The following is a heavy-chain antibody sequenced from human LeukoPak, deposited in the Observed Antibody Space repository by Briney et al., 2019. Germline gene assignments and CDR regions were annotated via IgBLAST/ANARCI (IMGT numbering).Heavy chain of an antibody. J-gene: IGHJ5*02. CDR3: ARGVSDCSSTSCYSGRNWFDP. CDR2: INHSGST. V-gene: IGHV4-34*01. CDR1: GGSFSGYY. Sequence: SETLSLTCAVYGGSFSGYYWSWIRQPPGKGLEWIGEINHSGSTNYDPSLKSRVTISVDTSKNQLSLKLSSVTAADTAVYYCARGVSDCSSTSCYSGRNWFDPWGQGTLVTVSS. D-gene: IGHD2-2*02.